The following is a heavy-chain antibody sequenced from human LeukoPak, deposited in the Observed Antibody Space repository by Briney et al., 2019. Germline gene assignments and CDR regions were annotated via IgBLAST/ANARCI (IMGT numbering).Heavy chain of an antibody. CDR3: AKVPVFSVTISEVVTDDAFDI. J-gene: IGHJ3*02. CDR2: ISGSGGST. D-gene: IGHD3-3*01. V-gene: IGHV3-23*01. CDR1: GFTFSSYA. Sequence: PGGSLRLSCAASGFTFSSYAMSWVRQAPGKGLEWVSAISGSGGSTYCADSVKGRFTISRDNSKNTVYLQMNSLRAEDTAVYYCAKVPVFSVTISEVVTDDAFDIWGQGTIVTVSS.